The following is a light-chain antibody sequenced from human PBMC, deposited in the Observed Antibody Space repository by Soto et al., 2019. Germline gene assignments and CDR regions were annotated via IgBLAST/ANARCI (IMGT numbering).Light chain of an antibody. CDR3: QQYCSSPIT. CDR2: DAS. CDR1: QTVRSSY. J-gene: IGKJ5*01. V-gene: IGKV3-20*01. Sequence: EIVLTQSPGTLSLSLGEGATLPCRASQTVRSSYVAWYQQKTVQTPRLLIYDASNMPTGIPDRFSGSGSGTDFTLTISRLEPEDFAMYYCQQYCSSPITFGQGTRLEIK.